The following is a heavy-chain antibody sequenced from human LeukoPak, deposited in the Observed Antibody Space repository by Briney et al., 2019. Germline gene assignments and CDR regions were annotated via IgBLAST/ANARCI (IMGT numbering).Heavy chain of an antibody. D-gene: IGHD2-21*01. Sequence: GGTLRLSCAASGFTFSNYAMSWVRQAPGKGLEWVSAISGSGGGTYYADSLKGRFTISRDNSKSTLSLQMNSLRAEDTAIYYCAKAGGGGLYYYYYMDVWGKGTTVTVFS. V-gene: IGHV3-23*01. CDR1: GFTFSNYA. CDR3: AKAGGGGLYYYYYMDV. CDR2: ISGSGGGT. J-gene: IGHJ6*03.